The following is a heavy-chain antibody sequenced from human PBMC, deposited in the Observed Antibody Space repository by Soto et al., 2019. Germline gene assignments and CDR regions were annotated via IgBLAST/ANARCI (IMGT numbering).Heavy chain of an antibody. CDR2: IIPIFGTA. CDR1: GGTFSSYA. D-gene: IGHD6-19*01. CDR3: ASGVIAVAGDYYYYGMDV. V-gene: IGHV1-69*06. J-gene: IGHJ6*02. Sequence: GASVKVSCKASGGTFSSYAISWVRQAPGQGLEWMGGIIPIFGTANYAQKFQGRVTITADKSTSTAYMELSSLRSEDTAVYYCASGVIAVAGDYYYYGMDVWGQGTTVTVSS.